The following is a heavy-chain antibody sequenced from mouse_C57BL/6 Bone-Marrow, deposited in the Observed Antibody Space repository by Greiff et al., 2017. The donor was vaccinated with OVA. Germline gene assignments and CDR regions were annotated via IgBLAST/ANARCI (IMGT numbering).Heavy chain of an antibody. V-gene: IGHV1-69*01. CDR2: IDPSDSYT. CDR3: ARAVYDGYDNY. CDR1: GYTFTSYW. D-gene: IGHD2-3*01. Sequence: QVQLKQPGAELVMPGASVKLSCKASGYTFTSYWMHWVKQRPGPGLEWIGEIDPSDSYTNYNQKFKGKSTLTVDKSSSTAYMQLSSLTSEDSAVEYCARAVYDGYDNYWGQGTTLTVSS. J-gene: IGHJ2*01.